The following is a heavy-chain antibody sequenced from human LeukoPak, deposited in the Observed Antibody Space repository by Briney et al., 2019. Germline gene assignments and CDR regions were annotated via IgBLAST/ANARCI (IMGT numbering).Heavy chain of an antibody. CDR3: AGSGSYSRYYYYYYYMDV. D-gene: IGHD1-26*01. V-gene: IGHV3-30*03. Sequence: GRSLRLSCAASGFTFSSYDMHWVRQAPGKGLNWVSVISYDGSNKYYADSVKGRFTISRDNSKNTLYLQMNSLRAEDTAVYYCAGSGSYSRYYYYYYYMDVWGKGTTVTISS. CDR1: GFTFSSYD. J-gene: IGHJ6*03. CDR2: ISYDGSNK.